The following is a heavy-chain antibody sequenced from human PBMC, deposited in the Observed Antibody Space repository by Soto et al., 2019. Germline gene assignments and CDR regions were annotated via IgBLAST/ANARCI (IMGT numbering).Heavy chain of an antibody. CDR1: GGSLSGYY. Sequence: PSQTLSLTRAFSGGSLSGYYWSWIRQSPGKGLEWIGEINHRGSSDYNPSLKSRVTISIDASKNHVSLELTSVTAADTAVYYCARSDNRNSLYGVDVWGQGTAVTVSS. V-gene: IGHV4-34*01. D-gene: IGHD1-7*01. CDR3: ARSDNRNSLYGVDV. J-gene: IGHJ6*02. CDR2: INHRGSS.